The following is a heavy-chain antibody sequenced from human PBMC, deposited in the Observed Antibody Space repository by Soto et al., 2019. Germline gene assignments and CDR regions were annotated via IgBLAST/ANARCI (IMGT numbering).Heavy chain of an antibody. CDR1: GASISGFY. Sequence: SETLSLTCTVSGASISGFYWSWIRKSAGKGLEWIGRIYATGTTDYNPSLKSRVMMSVDTSKKQFSLKLRSVNAADTAVYYCVRDGTKTLRDWFDPGGQGISVTVS. CDR3: VRDGTKTLRDWFDP. V-gene: IGHV4-4*07. CDR2: IYATGTT. D-gene: IGHD1-1*01. J-gene: IGHJ5*02.